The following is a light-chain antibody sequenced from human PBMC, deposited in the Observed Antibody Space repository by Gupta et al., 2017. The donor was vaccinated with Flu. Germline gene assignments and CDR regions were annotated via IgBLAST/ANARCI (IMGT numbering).Light chain of an antibody. V-gene: IGKV1-5*03. CDR1: QSTNTW. CDR2: MAS. J-gene: IGKJ2*01. CDR3: RQYKAHPST. Sequence: PSPRTASVGARVTITCRAKQSTNTWLAWSQQKPGKAPLRLIYMASNVDSGVPSRFSGSGSGTEFTLTISSRKPDDFANYYCRQYKAHPSTFGQGTKLEI.